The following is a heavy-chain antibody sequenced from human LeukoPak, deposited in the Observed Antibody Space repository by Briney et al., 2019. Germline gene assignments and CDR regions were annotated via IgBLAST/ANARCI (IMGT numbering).Heavy chain of an antibody. J-gene: IGHJ4*02. V-gene: IGHV3-53*01. CDR3: ARAPYGSNSGGGYFDY. D-gene: IGHD4-23*01. CDR2: IYSGGST. Sequence: TGGSLRLSCAASGFTVSSNYMSWVRQAPGKGLEWVSVIYSGGSTYYADSVKGRFTISRDNAKNSQYLQLNSLRVEDTAVYYCARAPYGSNSGGGYFDYWGQGTLVTVSS. CDR1: GFTVSSNY.